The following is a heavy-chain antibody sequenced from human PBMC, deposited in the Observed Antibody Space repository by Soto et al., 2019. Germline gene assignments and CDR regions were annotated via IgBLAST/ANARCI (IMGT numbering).Heavy chain of an antibody. V-gene: IGHV3-30-3*01. CDR3: ARDAGRSGSYLAY. Sequence: QVQLVESGGGVVQPGRSLRLSCAASGFTISSYAMHWVRQAPGKGLEWVAVISYDGSNKYYADSVKGRFTISRDNSKNTLYLQMNSLRAEDTAVYYCARDAGRSGSYLAYWGQGTLVTVSS. D-gene: IGHD1-26*01. CDR1: GFTISSYA. J-gene: IGHJ4*02. CDR2: ISYDGSNK.